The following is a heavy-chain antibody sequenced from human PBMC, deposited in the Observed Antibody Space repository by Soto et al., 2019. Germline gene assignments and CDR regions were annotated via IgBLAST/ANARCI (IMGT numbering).Heavy chain of an antibody. J-gene: IGHJ4*02. CDR2: IYWDDSK. Sequence: QITLKESGPTLVRPTQTLTLTCAFSGFSLSTSGVGVGWIRQPPGKALEWLAVIYWDDSKHYSPSLRSRLTITKDTSKLQVVLTMTNMDPMDTVTYYCAHKGPEDWPLDYWGQGTLVTVSS. CDR3: AHKGPEDWPLDY. D-gene: IGHD3-9*01. CDR1: GFSLSTSGVG. V-gene: IGHV2-5*02.